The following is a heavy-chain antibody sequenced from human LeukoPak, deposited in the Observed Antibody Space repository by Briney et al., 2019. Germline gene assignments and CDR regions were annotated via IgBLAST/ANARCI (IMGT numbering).Heavy chain of an antibody. CDR2: ISYDGSNK. CDR1: GFTFSSYA. CDR3: ARDFNSYASYYYYGMDV. Sequence: GGSLRLSCAASGFTFSSYAMHWVRQAPGKGLEWVAVISYDGSNKYYADSVKGRFTISRDNSKNTLYLQMNSLRAEDTAVYYCARDFNSYASYYYYGMDVWGQGTTVTVTS. D-gene: IGHD5-18*01. J-gene: IGHJ6*02. V-gene: IGHV3-30-3*01.